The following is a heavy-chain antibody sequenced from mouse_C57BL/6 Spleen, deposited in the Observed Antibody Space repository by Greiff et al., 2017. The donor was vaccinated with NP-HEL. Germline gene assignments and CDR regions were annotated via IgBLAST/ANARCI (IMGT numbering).Heavy chain of an antibody. CDR3: ARSNYYGSSGAMDY. D-gene: IGHD1-1*01. CDR2: IYPGDGDT. CDR1: GYAFSSSW. J-gene: IGHJ4*01. V-gene: IGHV1-82*01. Sequence: QVQLQQSGPELVKPGASVKISCKASGYAFSSSWMNWVKQRPGKGLEWIGRIYPGDGDTNYNGKFKGKATLTADKSSSTAYMQLSSLTSEDSAVYFCARSNYYGSSGAMDYWGQGTSVTVSS.